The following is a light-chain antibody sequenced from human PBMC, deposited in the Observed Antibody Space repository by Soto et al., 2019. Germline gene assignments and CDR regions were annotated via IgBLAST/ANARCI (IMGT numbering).Light chain of an antibody. CDR2: ETN. V-gene: IGLV1-51*02. J-gene: IGLJ1*01. CDR1: SSDVGSNY. Sequence: QSVLTQPPSVSAAPGQTVTISCSGSSSDVGSNYVCWYQQFSGSAPKLLIYETNKRSSGIPDRFSGSKSGASATLAITGLPTGDEADYYCGTWDSSLSADVFGTGTKLTVL. CDR3: GTWDSSLSADV.